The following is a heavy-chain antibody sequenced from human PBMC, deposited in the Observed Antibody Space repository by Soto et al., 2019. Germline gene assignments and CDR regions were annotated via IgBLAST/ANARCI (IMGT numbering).Heavy chain of an antibody. J-gene: IGHJ6*02. V-gene: IGHV4-31*03. Sequence: SETLSLPRTVSGCSFSGGGYCWTWIRQHPGKGLEWIGYIYYNGITCYNPSLKSRVTISVDTSKNQFSLKLSSVTAADTAVYYCARDRRFGEPRDRYGMDVWGQGTTVTVSS. CDR3: ARDRRFGEPRDRYGMDV. CDR2: IYYNGIT. CDR1: GCSFSGGGYC. D-gene: IGHD3-10*01.